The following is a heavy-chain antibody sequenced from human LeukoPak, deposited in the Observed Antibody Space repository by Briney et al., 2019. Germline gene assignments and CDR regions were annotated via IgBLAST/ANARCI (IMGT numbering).Heavy chain of an antibody. CDR1: GFTFSSYN. CDR3: ARVKHDYRYFDY. D-gene: IGHD4-11*01. Sequence: PGGSLRLSCAASGFTFSSYNMNWVRQAPGKGLEWVSYMSSSSSAIFYADSVKGRFTISRDNSKNTLYLQMNSLRAEDTAVYYCARVKHDYRYFDYWGQGTLVTVSS. J-gene: IGHJ4*02. V-gene: IGHV3-48*01. CDR2: MSSSSSAI.